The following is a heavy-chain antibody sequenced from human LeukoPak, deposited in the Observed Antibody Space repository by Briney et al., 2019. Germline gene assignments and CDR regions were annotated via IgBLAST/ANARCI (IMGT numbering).Heavy chain of an antibody. Sequence: PGGSLRLSCAASGFTFRSYAMTGVRQAPGKGWEGVAVISDKGGNKYYADSVKGRFTTSRDNSKNTLYLQMNSLRAEDTAVYYCARDVENYYDFRSGQTGAFDIWGQGTMVTVSS. CDR2: ISDKGGNK. J-gene: IGHJ3*02. D-gene: IGHD3-3*01. CDR3: ARDVENYYDFRSGQTGAFDI. CDR1: GFTFRSYA. V-gene: IGHV3-30-3*01.